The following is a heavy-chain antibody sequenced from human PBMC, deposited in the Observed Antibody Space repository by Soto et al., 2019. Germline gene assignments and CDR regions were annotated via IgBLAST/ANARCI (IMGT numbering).Heavy chain of an antibody. CDR2: ISYDGTNE. CDR3: ARPCLYSSNPHYYYYGMDV. Sequence: QVQLVESGGGVVQPGRSLRLSCAASGFTFSSYPMDWVRQAPGKGLEWVAVISYDGTNEHYADSVKGRFTISRDNSKNTLSLQMNSLRAEDTAVYYCARPCLYSSNPHYYYYGMDVWGQGTTVTVSS. J-gene: IGHJ6*02. D-gene: IGHD6-13*01. CDR1: GFTFSSYP. V-gene: IGHV3-30-3*01.